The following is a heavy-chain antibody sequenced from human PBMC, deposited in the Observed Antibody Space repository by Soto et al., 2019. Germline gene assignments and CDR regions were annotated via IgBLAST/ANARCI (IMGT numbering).Heavy chain of an antibody. Sequence: QVQLQESGPGLVKPSQTLSLTCTVSGVSISHGAYYWSWIRQLPGKGLEWIGYIYYSGDTQYNPSLRSRITVSIDTSKNQFSLKMNSVTAADTAMYFCARVDSAGWLDYWGQGTLVTVSS. J-gene: IGHJ4*02. CDR3: ARVDSAGWLDY. CDR2: IYYSGDT. V-gene: IGHV4-31*03. CDR1: GVSISHGAYY. D-gene: IGHD6-19*01.